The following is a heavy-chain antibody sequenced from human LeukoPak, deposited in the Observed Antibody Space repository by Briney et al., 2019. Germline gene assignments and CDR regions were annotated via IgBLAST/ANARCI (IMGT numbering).Heavy chain of an antibody. CDR2: IRSKAYGGTT. CDR3: TRDSSGWKIDY. CDR1: GFTFGDYA. D-gene: IGHD6-19*01. V-gene: IGHV3-49*04. Sequence: GGSLRLSCTASGFTFGDYAMSWVRQAPGKGLEWVGFIRSKAYGGTTEYAASVKGRLTISRDDSKSIAYLQMNSLKTEDTAVYYCTRDSSGWKIDYWGQGTLVTVSS. J-gene: IGHJ4*02.